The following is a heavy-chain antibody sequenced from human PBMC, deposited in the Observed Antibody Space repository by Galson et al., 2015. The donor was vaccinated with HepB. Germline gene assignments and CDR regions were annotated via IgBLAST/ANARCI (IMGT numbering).Heavy chain of an antibody. J-gene: IGHJ4*02. V-gene: IGHV3-23*01. D-gene: IGHD2-15*01. CDR2: ISGSGRYT. CDR1: GFTFSSNA. Sequence: SLRLSCAVSGFTFSSNAMSWVRQAPGKGLEWLSAISGSGRYTYYAESVKRRFTISKDNSKNTLYLQLSSLRVEDTAVYYCAKDYCSGGSCYVEFFDYWGQGTLVTVSS. CDR3: AKDYCSGGSCYVEFFDY.